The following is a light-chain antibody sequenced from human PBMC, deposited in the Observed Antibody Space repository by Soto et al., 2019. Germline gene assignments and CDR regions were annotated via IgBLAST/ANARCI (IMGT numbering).Light chain of an antibody. Sequence: QSVLTQPPSASGAPGQRVTISCSGSRSNIGWYQQLPGTAPKLLIYSSSQRPSGVPDRFSGSKSGTSASLAISGLRSEDEAEYYCAIWDDSLSGRVFGGGTKLTVL. CDR1: RSNIG. CDR2: SSS. V-gene: IGLV1-47*02. J-gene: IGLJ3*02. CDR3: AIWDDSLSGRV.